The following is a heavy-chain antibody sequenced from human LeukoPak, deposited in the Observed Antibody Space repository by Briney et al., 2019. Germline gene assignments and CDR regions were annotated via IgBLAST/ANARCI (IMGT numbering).Heavy chain of an antibody. CDR1: GFTFSSYG. Sequence: GGSLRLSCAASGFTFSSYGMHWVRQAPGKGLEWVAFIRYDGSNKYYADSVKGRFTISRDNSKNTLYLQMNSLRAEDMALYYCAKSSGPFMITFGGVIAGYYFDYWGQGTLVTVSS. CDR2: IRYDGSNK. V-gene: IGHV3-30*02. CDR3: AKSSGPFMITFGGVIAGYYFDY. D-gene: IGHD3-16*02. J-gene: IGHJ4*02.